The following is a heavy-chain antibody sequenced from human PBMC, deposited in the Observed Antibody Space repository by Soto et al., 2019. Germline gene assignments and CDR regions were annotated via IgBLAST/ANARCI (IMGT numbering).Heavy chain of an antibody. V-gene: IGHV3-33*01. Sequence: QVQLVESGGGVVQPGRSLRLSCAASGFTFSSYGMHWVRQAPGKGLEWVAVIWYDGINQYYADSVKGRFTISRDNSKNPMYLQMNNLRAGDTAVYYWAREFYSSGNSKYCQYRGQGTLVTVSS. J-gene: IGHJ1*01. CDR3: AREFYSSGNSKYCQY. CDR1: GFTFSSYG. D-gene: IGHD3-10*01. CDR2: IWYDGINQ.